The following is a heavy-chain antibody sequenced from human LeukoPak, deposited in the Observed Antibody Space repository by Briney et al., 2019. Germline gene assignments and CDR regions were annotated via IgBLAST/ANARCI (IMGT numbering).Heavy chain of an antibody. CDR2: INHSGST. J-gene: IGHJ4*02. D-gene: IGHD2-8*02. CDR1: GGSFSGYY. CDR3: ARHKVPGTGNTRYYPVPRTEGRFDY. V-gene: IGHV4-34*01. Sequence: SETLSLTCAVYGGSFSGYYWSWIRQPPGKGLEWIGEINHSGSTNYNPSLKSRVTISVDTSKNQFSLKLSSVTAADTAVYYCARHKVPGTGNTRYYPVPRTEGRFDYWGQGTLVTVSS.